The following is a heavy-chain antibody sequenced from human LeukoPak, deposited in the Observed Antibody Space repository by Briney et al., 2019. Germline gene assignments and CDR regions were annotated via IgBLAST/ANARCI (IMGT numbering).Heavy chain of an antibody. CDR2: TYYSGST. J-gene: IGHJ4*02. CDR3: ASLLSTIAARHY. D-gene: IGHD6-6*01. Sequence: SETLSLTCTVSGGSISSSSYYWGWIRQPPGKGLEWIGSTYYSGSTYYNPSLKSRVSISVDTSKNQFSLKLSSVTAADTAVYYCASLLSTIAARHYWGQGTLVTVSS. CDR1: GGSISSSSYY. V-gene: IGHV4-39*01.